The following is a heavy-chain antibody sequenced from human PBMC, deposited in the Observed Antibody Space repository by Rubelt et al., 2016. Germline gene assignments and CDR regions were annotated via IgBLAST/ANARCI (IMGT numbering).Heavy chain of an antibody. CDR2: IIPILGIA. J-gene: IGHJ3*02. CDR1: GGTFSSYA. V-gene: IGHV1-69*09. Sequence: QVQLVQSGAEVKKPGSSVKVSCKASGGTFSSYAISWVRQAPGQGLEWMGGIIPILGIANYAQKFQGRVTITADKSTSTAYMELSSLKASDTAMYYCARHLATTQRGYDAFDIWGQGTMVTVSS. D-gene: IGHD5-24*01. CDR3: ARHLATTQRGYDAFDI.